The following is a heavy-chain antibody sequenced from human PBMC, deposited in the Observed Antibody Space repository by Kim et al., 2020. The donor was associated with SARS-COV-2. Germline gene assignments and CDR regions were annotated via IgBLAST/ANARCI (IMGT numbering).Heavy chain of an antibody. J-gene: IGHJ4*02. Sequence: NYAQKFQGRVTITADESTSTAYMELSSLRSEDTAVYYCALGGTTEYYFDYWGQGTLVTVSS. V-gene: IGHV1-69*01. CDR3: ALGGTTEYYFDY. D-gene: IGHD4-17*01.